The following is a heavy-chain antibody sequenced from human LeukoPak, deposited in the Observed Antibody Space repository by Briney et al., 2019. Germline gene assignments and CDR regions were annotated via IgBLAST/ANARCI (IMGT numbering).Heavy chain of an antibody. J-gene: IGHJ4*02. Sequence: GASVKVSCKASGGTFSSYAISWVRQAPGQGLEWMGGIIPIFGTANYAQKFQGRVTMTEDTSTDTAYMELSSLRSEDTAVYYCATPFTIFGVVIINYWGQGTLVTVSS. CDR2: IIPIFGTA. D-gene: IGHD3-3*01. CDR1: GGTFSSYA. CDR3: ATPFTIFGVVIINY. V-gene: IGHV1-69*06.